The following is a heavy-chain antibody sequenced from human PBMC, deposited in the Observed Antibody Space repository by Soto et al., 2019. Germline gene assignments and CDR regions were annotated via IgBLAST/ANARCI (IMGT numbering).Heavy chain of an antibody. V-gene: IGHV3-9*01. Sequence: EVQLVESGGGLVQPGRSLRLSCAASGFTFDDYAMHWVRQAPGKGLEWVSGISWNSGSIGYADSVKGRFTISRDNAKNSLYLQMNSLRAEDTALYYCAKDQEDGYNSLDALDIWGQGTMVTVSS. CDR1: GFTFDDYA. CDR2: ISWNSGSI. CDR3: AKDQEDGYNSLDALDI. J-gene: IGHJ3*02. D-gene: IGHD5-12*01.